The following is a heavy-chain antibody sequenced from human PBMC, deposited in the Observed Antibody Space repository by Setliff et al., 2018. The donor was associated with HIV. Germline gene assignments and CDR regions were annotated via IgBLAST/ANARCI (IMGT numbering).Heavy chain of an antibody. CDR3: ARGLSFYDPGGFDY. V-gene: IGHV4-4*07. J-gene: IGHJ4*02. D-gene: IGHD3-22*01. Sequence: SETLSLTCTVSGASFSNYHWTWIRQPAGKGLEWTGYVYTTGNTKYNPSLKSRVTMSVDTSKNQFSLKLTSVTAADTAVYYCARGLSFYDPGGFDYWGQGTLVTVSS. CDR2: VYTTGNT. CDR1: GASFSNYH.